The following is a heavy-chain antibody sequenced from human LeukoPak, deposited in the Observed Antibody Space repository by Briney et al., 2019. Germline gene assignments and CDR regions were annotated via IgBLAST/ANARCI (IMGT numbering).Heavy chain of an antibody. CDR3: ARAQYFYDSGGYYLNWFDT. Sequence: ASVKVSCKASGYTFTGYYMHWVRQAPGQGLEWMGWINPNSGGTNYAQKFQGRVTMTRDTSISTAYMELSSLRSEDTAVYYCARAQYFYDSGGYYLNWFDTWGQGTLVTVSS. D-gene: IGHD3-22*01. V-gene: IGHV1-2*02. J-gene: IGHJ5*02. CDR1: GYTFTGYY. CDR2: INPNSGGT.